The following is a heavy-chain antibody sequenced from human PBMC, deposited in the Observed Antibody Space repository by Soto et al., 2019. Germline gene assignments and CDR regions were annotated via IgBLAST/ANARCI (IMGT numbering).Heavy chain of an antibody. J-gene: IGHJ6*02. CDR1: GYSFTSYW. V-gene: IGHV5-10-1*01. CDR3: ASEYYYDSSGYYGTAYYYGMHX. Sequence: GEALKISCKGSGYSFTSYWISWVRQMPGKGLEWMGRIDPSDSYTNYSPSFQGHVTISADKSISTDYLQWSRLKDSDTAMYYCASEYYYDSSGYYGTAYYYGMHXWGQATTVTVS. D-gene: IGHD3-22*01. CDR2: IDPSDSYT.